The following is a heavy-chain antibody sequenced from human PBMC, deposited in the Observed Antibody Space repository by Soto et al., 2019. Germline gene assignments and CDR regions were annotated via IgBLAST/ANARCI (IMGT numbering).Heavy chain of an antibody. CDR3: ARQLERGDLSEGFEY. J-gene: IGHJ4*02. D-gene: IGHD1-1*01. CDR1: GDSISSSHW. CDR2: IFHSGTA. Sequence: QVQLQESGPGLVEPSGTLSLTCAVSGDSISSSHWWSWVRQSPGKGLEWIGEIFHSGTAKYNPSLESRVTMSVDKSNNQLSLKLRSVTAADTTVYYCARQLERGDLSEGFEYWGQGTLATVAS. V-gene: IGHV4-4*02.